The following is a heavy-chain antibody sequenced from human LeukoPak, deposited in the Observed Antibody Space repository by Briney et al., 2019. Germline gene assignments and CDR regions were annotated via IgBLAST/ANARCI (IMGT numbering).Heavy chain of an antibody. Sequence: GGSLRLSCAASGFTFSNYAMTWVRQAPGKGLEWVSLITGGADITYYADSVKGRFTISRDNSKNMLFLQMNSLRVEDTAVYYCANVLHIPYWGQGTLVTVSS. J-gene: IGHJ4*02. V-gene: IGHV3-23*01. CDR3: ANVLHIPY. CDR1: GFTFSNYA. CDR2: ITGGADIT. D-gene: IGHD3-10*01.